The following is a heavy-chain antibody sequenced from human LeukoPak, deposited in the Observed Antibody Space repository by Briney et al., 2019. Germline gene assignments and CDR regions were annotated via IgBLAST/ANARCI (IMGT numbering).Heavy chain of an antibody. J-gene: IGHJ3*02. Sequence: SETLSLTCTVSGGSIASNYWTWIRQPPGKGLEYIGYIYYTGATNYNPSLKSRVTISVDTSKNQFSLRLSSVTAADTAVYYCAREDYGGSWGAFDIWGQGTMVTVSS. CDR2: IYYTGAT. V-gene: IGHV4-59*12. D-gene: IGHD4-17*01. CDR1: GGSIASNY. CDR3: AREDYGGSWGAFDI.